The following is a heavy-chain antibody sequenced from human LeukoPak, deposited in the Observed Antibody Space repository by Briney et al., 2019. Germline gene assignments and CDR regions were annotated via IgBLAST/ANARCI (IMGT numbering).Heavy chain of an antibody. CDR2: IYYSGST. J-gene: IGHJ6*02. Sequence: PSQTLSLTCTVSGGSISSGDYYWSWIRQPPGKGLEWIGYIYYSGSTYYNPSLKSRVTISVDTSKNQFSLKLSSVTAADTAVYYCARGGLDSSSWYVDYYYYDMDVWGQGTTVTVSS. D-gene: IGHD6-13*01. V-gene: IGHV4-30-4*01. CDR1: GGSISSGDYY. CDR3: ARGGLDSSSWYVDYYYYDMDV.